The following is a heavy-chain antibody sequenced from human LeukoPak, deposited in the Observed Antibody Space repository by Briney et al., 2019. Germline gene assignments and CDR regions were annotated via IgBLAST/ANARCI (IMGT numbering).Heavy chain of an antibody. Sequence: SETLSLTCTVSGGSISSYYWSWIRQPPGKGLEWIGYIYYTGSTNYNPSLKSRVTISVDTSKNQFSLKLSSVTAADTAVYYCASSGWYGNWFDPWGQGTLVTVSS. D-gene: IGHD6-13*01. V-gene: IGHV4-59*01. CDR2: IYYTGST. CDR3: ASSGWYGNWFDP. J-gene: IGHJ5*02. CDR1: GGSISSYY.